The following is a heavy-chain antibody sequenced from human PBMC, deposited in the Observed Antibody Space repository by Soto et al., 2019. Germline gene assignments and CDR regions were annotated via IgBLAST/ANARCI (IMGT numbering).Heavy chain of an antibody. D-gene: IGHD2-2*01. CDR2: ISSSSSTI. CDR1: GFTFSSYS. J-gene: IGHJ3*02. CDR3: ASYCSSTSCPHHDAFDI. Sequence: GSLRLSCAASGFTFSSYSMNWVRQAPGKGLEWVSYISSSSSTIYYADSVKGRFTISRDSAKNSLYLQMNSLRDEDTAVYYCASYCSSTSCPHHDAFDIWGQGTMVTVSS. V-gene: IGHV3-48*02.